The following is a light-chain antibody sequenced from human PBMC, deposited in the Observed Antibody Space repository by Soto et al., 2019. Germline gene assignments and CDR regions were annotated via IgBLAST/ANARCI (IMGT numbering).Light chain of an antibody. J-gene: IGKJ4*01. V-gene: IGKV1-5*01. CDR2: DAS. CDR3: QQSYSTPLT. Sequence: DIQMTPSPSTLSASVGDRVTITCLASQSISSWLAWYQQKPGKAPKLLIYDASSLESGVPSRFSGSGSGTEFTLTISSLQPDDFATYYCQQSYSTPLTFGGGTKVDIK. CDR1: QSISSW.